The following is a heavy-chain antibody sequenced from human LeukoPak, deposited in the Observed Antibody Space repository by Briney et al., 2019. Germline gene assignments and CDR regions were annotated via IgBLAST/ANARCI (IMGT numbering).Heavy chain of an antibody. D-gene: IGHD7-27*01. Sequence: SQTLSLTCAISGDSVSSANTAWTWIRQSPSRGLEWLGRTCYRSEWYTDYAVSVKSRLTINPDTSKNQFSLHLNSLSPDDTAVYYCARGWGFDFWGQGTLVTVSS. CDR1: GDSVSSANTA. V-gene: IGHV6-1*01. CDR3: ARGWGFDF. CDR2: TCYRSEWYT. J-gene: IGHJ4*02.